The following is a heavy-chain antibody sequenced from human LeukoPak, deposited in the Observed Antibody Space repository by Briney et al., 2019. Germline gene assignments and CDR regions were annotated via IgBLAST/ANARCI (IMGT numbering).Heavy chain of an antibody. V-gene: IGHV1-2*02. Sequence: GASVKVSCKASGYTFTGYFLHWVRQAPGQGLEWMGWINPNSGGTNCAQKFQGRVTMTRDTSISTAYMELSRLTSDDTAVYYCGSHLLGGDGDCWGQGTLVTVSS. D-gene: IGHD3-16*01. CDR1: GYTFTGYF. CDR2: INPNSGGT. CDR3: GSHLLGGDGDC. J-gene: IGHJ4*02.